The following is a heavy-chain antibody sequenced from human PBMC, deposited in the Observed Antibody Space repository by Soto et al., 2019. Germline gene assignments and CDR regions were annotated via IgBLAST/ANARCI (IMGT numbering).Heavy chain of an antibody. D-gene: IGHD6-13*01. J-gene: IGHJ5*02. CDR1: GFTFSSYA. Sequence: GGSLRLSCAASGFTFSSYAMSWVRQAPGKGLEWVSAISGSGGSTYYADSVKGRFTISRNNSKNTLYLQMNSLRAEDTAVYYCAKAGSGYSSSWYPSYTRPHNWFDPWGQGTLVTVSS. V-gene: IGHV3-23*01. CDR2: ISGSGGST. CDR3: AKAGSGYSSSWYPSYTRPHNWFDP.